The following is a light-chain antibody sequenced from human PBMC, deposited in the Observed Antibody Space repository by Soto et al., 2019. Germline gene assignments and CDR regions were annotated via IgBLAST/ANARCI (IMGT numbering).Light chain of an antibody. Sequence: QSVLTQLRSVSGSPGQSVTISCTGTSSDVGGYDYVSWYQQHPGKAPKLMISDVTKRPSGVPDRFSGSKSGNTASLTISGLQAEDEADYYCCSYAGYYTHYVFGTGTKVTVL. J-gene: IGLJ1*01. V-gene: IGLV2-11*01. CDR1: SSDVGGYDY. CDR3: CSYAGYYTHYV. CDR2: DVT.